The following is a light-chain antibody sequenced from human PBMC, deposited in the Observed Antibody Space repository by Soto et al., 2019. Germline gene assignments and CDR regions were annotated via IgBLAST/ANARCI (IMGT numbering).Light chain of an antibody. CDR2: DAT. CDR1: QGISSW. CDR3: QQYNRLIT. V-gene: IGKV1-5*01. Sequence: DIQMTQSPSSVSASVGDRVTITCRASQGISSWLAWYQQKPGKAPKLLVYDATSLESGVSSRFSGSGYGTDFTLSINNLQPDDFATYYCQQYNRLITFGQGTRLEIK. J-gene: IGKJ5*01.